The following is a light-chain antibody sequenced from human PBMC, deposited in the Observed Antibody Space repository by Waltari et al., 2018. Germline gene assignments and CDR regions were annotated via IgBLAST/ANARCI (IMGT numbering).Light chain of an antibody. CDR1: QGISSY. V-gene: IGKV1-9*01. CDR3: QQHDNLPPFT. CDR2: AAS. J-gene: IGKJ3*01. Sequence: DIQLTQSPSSLSASVGDRVTITCRASQGISSYLAWYQQKPGKAPKLLIYAASTLQSGVPSRFSGSGSGTDFTLTISSLQPEDFATYYCQQHDNLPPFTFGPGTKVDIK.